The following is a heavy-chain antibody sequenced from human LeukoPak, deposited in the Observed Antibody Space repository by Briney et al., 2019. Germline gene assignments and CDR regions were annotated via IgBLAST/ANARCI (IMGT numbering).Heavy chain of an antibody. CDR3: ARDRFGEPRPFDY. V-gene: IGHV1-3*01. Sequence: WASVKVSCKASGYTFTSYDINWVRQATGQGLEWMGWMNAGNGNTKYSQKFQGRVTITRDTSASTAYMELSSLRSEDTAVYYCARDRFGEPRPFDYWGQGTLVTVSS. J-gene: IGHJ4*02. D-gene: IGHD3-10*01. CDR1: GYTFTSYD. CDR2: MNAGNGNT.